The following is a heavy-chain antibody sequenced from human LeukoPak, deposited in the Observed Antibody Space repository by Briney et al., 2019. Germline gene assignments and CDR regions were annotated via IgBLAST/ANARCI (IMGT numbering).Heavy chain of an antibody. V-gene: IGHV4-34*01. CDR3: ARIGYCSGGSCYSKSYFDY. CDR2: INHSGST. J-gene: IGHJ4*02. Sequence: PSETLSLTCAVYGGSFSGYYWSWIRQPPGKGLEWIGEINHSGSTNYNPSLKSRVTMSVDTSKNQFSLKLSSVTAADTAVYYCARIGYCSGGSCYSKSYFDYWGQGTLVTVSS. D-gene: IGHD2-15*01. CDR1: GGSFSGYY.